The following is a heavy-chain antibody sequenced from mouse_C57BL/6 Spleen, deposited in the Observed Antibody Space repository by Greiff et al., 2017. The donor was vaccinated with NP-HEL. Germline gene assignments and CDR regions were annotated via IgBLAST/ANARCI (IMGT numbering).Heavy chain of an antibody. CDR2: IYPGSGST. Sequence: QVQLQQPGAELVKPGASVKMSCKASGYTFTSYWITWVKQRPGQGLEWIGDIYPGSGSTNYNEKFKSKSTLTVDTSSSTAYMQLRSLTSEDSEVYYCAREAYGYDAAWFAGRGQGALVTVSA. J-gene: IGHJ3*01. CDR3: AREAYGYDAAWFAG. V-gene: IGHV1-55*01. CDR1: GYTFTSYW. D-gene: IGHD2-2*01.